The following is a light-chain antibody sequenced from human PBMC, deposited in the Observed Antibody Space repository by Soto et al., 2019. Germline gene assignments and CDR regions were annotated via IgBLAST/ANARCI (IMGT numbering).Light chain of an antibody. CDR3: SSYTSSSTSLVV. CDR1: SSDVGGYNY. V-gene: IGLV2-14*01. CDR2: DVS. Sequence: QSALTQPASVSGSPGQPITISCTGTSSDVGGYNYVSWYQQHPGKAPKLMIYDVSNRPSGVSNRFSGSKSGNTASLTISGLQAEDEADYYCSSYTSSSTSLVVFGGGTKLTVL. J-gene: IGLJ2*01.